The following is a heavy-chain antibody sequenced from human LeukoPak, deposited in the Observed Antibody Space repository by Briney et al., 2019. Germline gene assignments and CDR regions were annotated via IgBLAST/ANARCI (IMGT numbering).Heavy chain of an antibody. V-gene: IGHV3-33*01. Sequence: PGGSLRLSCAASGFTFSSYGMHWVRQAPGKGLEWVAVIWYDGSNKYYADSVKGRFTISRDNSKNTLYLQMNSLRAEDTAVYYCARGHSGSSGWYRSLYYFDYWGQGTLVTVSS. D-gene: IGHD6-19*01. CDR3: ARGHSGSSGWYRSLYYFDY. CDR2: IWYDGSNK. CDR1: GFTFSSYG. J-gene: IGHJ4*02.